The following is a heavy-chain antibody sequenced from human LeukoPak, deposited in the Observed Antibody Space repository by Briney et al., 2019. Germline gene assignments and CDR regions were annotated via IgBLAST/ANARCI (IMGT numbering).Heavy chain of an antibody. CDR2: IYDSRST. CDR1: GGSISIYY. D-gene: IGHD3-10*01. J-gene: IGHJ4*02. CDR3: ARDRELGY. Sequence: SETLSLTCTVSGGSISIYYWSWIRQPPGKGLEWIGYIYDSRSTKYNPSLKGRVTISTDMSKNQFSLRLSSVTAADTAVYYCARDRELGYWGQGALVTVSS. V-gene: IGHV4-59*01.